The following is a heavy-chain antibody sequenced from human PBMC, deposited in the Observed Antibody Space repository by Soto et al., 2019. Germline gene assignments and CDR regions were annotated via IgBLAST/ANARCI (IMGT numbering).Heavy chain of an antibody. D-gene: IGHD5-18*01. V-gene: IGHV1-46*01. CDR1: GYTFTSYY. J-gene: IGHJ4*02. CDR2: INPSGGST. CDR3: ACTGYSYGYPIDY. Sequence: ASVKVSCKASGYTFTSYYMHWVQQAPGQGLEWMGIINPSGGSTSYAQKFQGRVTMTRDTSTSTVYMELSSLRSEDTAVYYCACTGYSYGYPIDYWGQGTLVTVSS.